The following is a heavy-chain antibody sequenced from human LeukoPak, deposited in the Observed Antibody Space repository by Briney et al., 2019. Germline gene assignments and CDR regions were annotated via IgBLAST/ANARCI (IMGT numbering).Heavy chain of an antibody. J-gene: IGHJ4*02. V-gene: IGHV3-21*01. D-gene: IGHD6-13*01. CDR3: ARVAAAAGALFDY. CDR1: GFTFSSYS. Sequence: GGSLRLSCAASGFTFSSYSMNWVRQAPGKGLEWVSSISSSSSYTYYADSVKGRFTISRDNAKNSLYLQMNSLRAEDTAVYYCARVAAAAGALFDYWGQGTLVTVSS. CDR2: ISSSSSYT.